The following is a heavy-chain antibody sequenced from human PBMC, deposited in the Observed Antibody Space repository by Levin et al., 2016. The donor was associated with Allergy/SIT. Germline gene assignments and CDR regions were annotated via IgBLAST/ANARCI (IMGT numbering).Heavy chain of an antibody. Sequence: WIRQPPGKGLEWVANIKQDGSEKYYVDSVKGRFTISRDNAKNSLYLQMNSLRAEDTAVYYCARGTIQLWLFEAFDIWGQGTMVTVSS. J-gene: IGHJ3*02. CDR3: ARGTIQLWLFEAFDI. CDR2: IKQDGSEK. V-gene: IGHV3-7*01. D-gene: IGHD5-18*01.